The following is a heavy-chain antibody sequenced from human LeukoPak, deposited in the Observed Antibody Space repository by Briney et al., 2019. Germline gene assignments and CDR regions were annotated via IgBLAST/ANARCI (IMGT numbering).Heavy chain of an antibody. J-gene: IGHJ4*02. Sequence: PGGSLRLSCAASGFIFSSYGMHWVRQAPGKGLEWVAFIRYDGINKYYADSVKGRFTVSRDNSKNTLYLQMNSLRAEDTAVYYCARAPGYGAAYYFDYWGQGTLVTVSS. CDR3: ARAPGYGAAYYFDY. CDR1: GFIFSSYG. D-gene: IGHD1-1*01. V-gene: IGHV3-30*02. CDR2: IRYDGINK.